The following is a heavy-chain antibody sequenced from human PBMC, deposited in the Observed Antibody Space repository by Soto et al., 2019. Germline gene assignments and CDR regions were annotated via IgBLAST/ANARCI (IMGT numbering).Heavy chain of an antibody. J-gene: IGHJ6*02. D-gene: IGHD3-10*01. CDR3: ARSQVVGLWFGELWRYGMDV. CDR2: ISYDGSNK. Sequence: GGSLRLSCAASGFTFSSYGMHWVRQAPGKGLEWVAVISYDGSNKYYADSVKGRFTISRDNSKTTLDLQMNSLRAEDTAVYYCARSQVVGLWFGELWRYGMDVWGQGTTVTVSS. CDR1: GFTFSSYG. V-gene: IGHV3-30*03.